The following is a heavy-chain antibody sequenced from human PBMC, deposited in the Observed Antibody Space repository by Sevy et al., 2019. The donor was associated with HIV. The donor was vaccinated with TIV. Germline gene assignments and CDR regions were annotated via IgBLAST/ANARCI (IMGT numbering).Heavy chain of an antibody. CDR3: ARDRVGAIGQVLNYYYGMDV. CDR2: ISSSSSTI. D-gene: IGHD1-26*01. Sequence: GGSLRLSCAASGFTFSSYSMNWVRQAPGKGLEWVSYISSSSSTIYYADSVKGRFTISRDNAKNSLYLQMNSLRDEDTAVYYCARDRVGAIGQVLNYYYGMDVWGQGTTVTVSS. J-gene: IGHJ6*02. CDR1: GFTFSSYS. V-gene: IGHV3-48*02.